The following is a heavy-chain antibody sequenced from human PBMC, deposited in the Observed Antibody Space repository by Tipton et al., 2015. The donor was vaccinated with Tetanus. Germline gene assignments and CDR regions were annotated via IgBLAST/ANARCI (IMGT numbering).Heavy chain of an antibody. CDR2: IYYSGST. Sequence: TLSLTCTVSGGSISSSSYYWGWIRQPPGKGLEWIGSIYYSGSTYYNPSLKSRVTISVDTSKNQFSLKLISVTAADTAVYYCARGYSYGGGWFVPWGQGTLVTVSS. D-gene: IGHD5-18*01. CDR3: ARGYSYGGGWFVP. J-gene: IGHJ5*02. CDR1: GGSISSSSYY. V-gene: IGHV4-39*01.